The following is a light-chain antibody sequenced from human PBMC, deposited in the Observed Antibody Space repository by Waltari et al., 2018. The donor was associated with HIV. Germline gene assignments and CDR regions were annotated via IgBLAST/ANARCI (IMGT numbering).Light chain of an antibody. Sequence: QSMLTQPPSVSGAPGQRVTISCTGSSSTIGADYDVHWYQQLPGTAPKLLISGNKNLPSRVPDRFSASKSGTSASLTISGLQAEDEADYFCQSYDISLSASVVFGGGTRLTVL. V-gene: IGLV1-40*01. CDR3: QSYDISLSASVV. J-gene: IGLJ2*01. CDR2: GNK. CDR1: SSTIGADYD.